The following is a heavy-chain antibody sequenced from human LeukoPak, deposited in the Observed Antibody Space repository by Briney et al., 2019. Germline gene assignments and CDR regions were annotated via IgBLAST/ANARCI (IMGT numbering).Heavy chain of an antibody. Sequence: PGGSLRISCAASGFTFSSYSMTWVRQAPGKGLEWVSSISSSSSYIYYADSVKGRFTISRDNAKNSLYLQMNSLRAEDTAVYYCARASPLAYSTGFDHWGQGTLVTVSS. CDR2: ISSSSSYI. CDR1: GFTFSSYS. J-gene: IGHJ4*02. V-gene: IGHV3-21*01. D-gene: IGHD2-8*02. CDR3: ARASPLAYSTGFDH.